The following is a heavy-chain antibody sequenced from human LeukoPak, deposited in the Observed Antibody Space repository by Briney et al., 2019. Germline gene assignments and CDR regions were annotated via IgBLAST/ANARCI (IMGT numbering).Heavy chain of an antibody. Sequence: SGGSLRLSCAASGFTVSSNYMSWVRQAPGKGLKWVANIREDGSERYYVASVKGRFTVSRDNAKKSLSLQVNSLRAEDTAVYYCARLNYDFWSGIWEGYYMDVWGKGTTVTVSS. CDR2: IREDGSER. CDR1: GFTVSSNY. V-gene: IGHV3-7*01. CDR3: ARLNYDFWSGIWEGYYMDV. D-gene: IGHD3-3*01. J-gene: IGHJ6*03.